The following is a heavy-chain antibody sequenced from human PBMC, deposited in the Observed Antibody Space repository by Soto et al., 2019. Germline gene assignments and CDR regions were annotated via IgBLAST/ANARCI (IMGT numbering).Heavy chain of an antibody. D-gene: IGHD3-3*01. CDR1: GGSISSYY. CDR3: ARQSLKYHDFWSGYQYYFDY. CDR2: IYYSGST. J-gene: IGHJ4*02. V-gene: IGHV4-59*08. Sequence: SETLSLTCTVSGGSISSYYWSWIRQPPGKGLEWIGYIYYSGSTNYNPSLKSRVTISVDTSKNQFSLKLSSVTAADTAVYYCARQSLKYHDFWSGYQYYFDYWGQGTLVTVSS.